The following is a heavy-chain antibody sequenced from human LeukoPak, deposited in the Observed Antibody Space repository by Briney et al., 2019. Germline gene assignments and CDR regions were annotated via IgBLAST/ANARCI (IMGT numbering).Heavy chain of an antibody. CDR2: IYHSGST. CDR3: ARSFVMGYYYYYGMDV. CDR1: GGSISSSNW. V-gene: IGHV4-4*02. D-gene: IGHD3-16*01. J-gene: IGHJ6*02. Sequence: SGTLSLTCAVSGGSISSSNWWSWVRQPPGKGLEWIGEIYHSGSTNYNPSLKSRVTISVDKSKNQFSLKLSSVTAADTAVYYCARSFVMGYYYYYGMDVWGQGTTVTVSS.